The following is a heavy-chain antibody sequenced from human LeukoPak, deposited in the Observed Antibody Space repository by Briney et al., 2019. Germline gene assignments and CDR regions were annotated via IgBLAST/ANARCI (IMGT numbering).Heavy chain of an antibody. CDR1: GFTFSDYA. CDR3: ARRDPFDY. J-gene: IGHJ4*02. CDR2: ISGSGGSI. Sequence: GGSLRLSCTASGFTFSDYAMSWVRQAPGKGLEWVSGISGSGGSIRYADSVKGRFIISRDNSKNTLYLQMNNLRDEDTAVYYCARRDPFDYWGQGTMVTVSS. V-gene: IGHV3-23*01.